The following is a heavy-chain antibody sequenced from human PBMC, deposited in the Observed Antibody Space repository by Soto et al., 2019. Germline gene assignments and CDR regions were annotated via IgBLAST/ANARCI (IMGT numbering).Heavy chain of an antibody. Sequence: SGGSLRLSCAASGFTFSNAWMSWVRQAPGKGLEWVGRIKSKTDGGTTDYAAPVKGRFTISRDDSKNTLYLQMNSLKTEDTAVYYCTTDLRIGDSSGLVDAFDIWGQGTLVTVSS. CDR2: IKSKTDGGTT. D-gene: IGHD3-22*01. CDR3: TTDLRIGDSSGLVDAFDI. V-gene: IGHV3-15*01. CDR1: GFTFSNAW. J-gene: IGHJ3*02.